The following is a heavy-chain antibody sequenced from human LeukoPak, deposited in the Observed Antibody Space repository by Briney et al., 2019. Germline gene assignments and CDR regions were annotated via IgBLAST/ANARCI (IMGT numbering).Heavy chain of an antibody. J-gene: IGHJ4*02. D-gene: IGHD6-19*01. V-gene: IGHV3-33*01. CDR2: IWYDGTNK. CDR3: ARWQWLVQAPYFDY. Sequence: GGSLRLSCAVSGFTFSDYGMHWVRQAPGKGLEWVAVIWYDGTNKYYADSVEGRFTISRDNSKNTLYLQMNSLRAEDTAVYYCARWQWLVQAPYFDYWSQGTLVTVSS. CDR1: GFTFSDYG.